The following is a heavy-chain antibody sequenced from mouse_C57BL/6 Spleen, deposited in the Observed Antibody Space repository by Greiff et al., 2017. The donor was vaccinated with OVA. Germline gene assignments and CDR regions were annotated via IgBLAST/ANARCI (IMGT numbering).Heavy chain of an antibody. V-gene: IGHV2-9-1*01. Sequence: VQLVESGPGLVAPSQSLSITCTVSGFSLTSYAISWVRQPPGKGLEWLGVIWTGGGTNYNSALKSRLSISKDNTKSQVFLKMNSLQTDDTARYYCARKWNYGSSYEEYFDVWGTGTTVTVSS. CDR3: ARKWNYGSSYEEYFDV. D-gene: IGHD1-1*01. CDR2: IWTGGGT. J-gene: IGHJ1*03. CDR1: GFSLTSYA.